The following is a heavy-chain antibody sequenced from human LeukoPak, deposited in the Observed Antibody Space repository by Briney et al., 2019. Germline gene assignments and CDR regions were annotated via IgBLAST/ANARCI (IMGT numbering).Heavy chain of an antibody. D-gene: IGHD3-3*01. CDR1: GGSISSGSYY. Sequence: PSQTLSLTCTVSGGSISSGSYYWSWIRQPAGKGLEWIGRIYTSGSTNYNPSLNSRVTISVDTSKNQFSLNLSSVTAADTAVYYCARGDYDFLDPWGQGTLVTVSP. CDR2: IYTSGST. CDR3: ARGDYDFLDP. J-gene: IGHJ5*02. V-gene: IGHV4-61*02.